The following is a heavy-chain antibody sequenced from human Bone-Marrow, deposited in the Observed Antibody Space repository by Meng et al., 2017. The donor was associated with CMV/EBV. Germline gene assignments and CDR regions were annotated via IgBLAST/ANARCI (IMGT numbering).Heavy chain of an antibody. CDR1: GFTFSSYA. V-gene: IGHV3-23*01. D-gene: IGHD2-2*01. CDR3: AKDPLYCSSTSCFSPYYYYGMDV. Sequence: GESLKISCAASGFTFSSYAMSWVRQAPGKGLEWVSAISGSGGSTYYADSVKGRFTISRDNSKNTLYLQMNSLRAEDTAVYYCAKDPLYCSSTSCFSPYYYYGMDVWGQGTTVNV. J-gene: IGHJ6*02. CDR2: ISGSGGST.